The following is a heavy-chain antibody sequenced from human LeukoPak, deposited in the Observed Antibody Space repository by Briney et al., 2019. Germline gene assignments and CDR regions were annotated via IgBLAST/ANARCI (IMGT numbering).Heavy chain of an antibody. V-gene: IGHV1-46*01. CDR3: ARDSGPHAFDI. Sequence: ASVKVSCKASGYTFTSYYMHWVRQAPGQGLEWMGIINPSGGSTSYAQKFQGRVTMTRDMSTSTVYMELSSLRSEDTAVYYCARDSGPHAFDIWGQGTMVTVSS. CDR1: GYTFTSYY. J-gene: IGHJ3*02. D-gene: IGHD3-10*01. CDR2: INPSGGST.